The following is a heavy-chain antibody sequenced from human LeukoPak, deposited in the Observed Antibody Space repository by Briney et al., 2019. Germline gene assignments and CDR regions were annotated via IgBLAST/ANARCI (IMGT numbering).Heavy chain of an antibody. CDR2: INPNNGGT. Sequence: GASVKVSCKASGYTFTRYYIHWVRQAPGQGLEWMGWINPNNGGTNYAQKFQGRVTVTRDTSISTAYMELSRLTSDDTAIYYCARDPATTYYYDPWGQGTLVTVSS. CDR1: GYTFTRYY. CDR3: ARDPATTYYYDP. V-gene: IGHV1-2*02. D-gene: IGHD3-22*01. J-gene: IGHJ4*02.